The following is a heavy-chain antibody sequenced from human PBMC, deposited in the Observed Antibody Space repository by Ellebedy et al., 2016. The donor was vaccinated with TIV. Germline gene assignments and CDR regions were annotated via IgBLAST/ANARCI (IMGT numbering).Heavy chain of an antibody. D-gene: IGHD6-13*01. Sequence: FQGRVTITRDTSASTAYMELSSLRSEDTAVYYCARATRSWWDFYYWGQGTLVTVSS. J-gene: IGHJ4*02. CDR3: ARATRSWWDFYY. V-gene: IGHV1-3*01.